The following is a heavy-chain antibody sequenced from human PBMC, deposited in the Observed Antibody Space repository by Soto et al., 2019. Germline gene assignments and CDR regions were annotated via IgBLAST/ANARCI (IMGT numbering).Heavy chain of an antibody. D-gene: IGHD3-22*01. CDR1: CGSFSGYY. J-gene: IGHJ4*02. CDR2: INHSVIT. Sequence: SETLSLTGAVYCGSFSGYYWIWIRQPPGKGLECIGEINHSVITNYNPSLKSRFTISVYTSKNQFSLKLSSVTAADTAVYYCARGRKYYYDSSGYRRYFDYWGQGTLVTVSS. CDR3: ARGRKYYYDSSGYRRYFDY. V-gene: IGHV4-34*01.